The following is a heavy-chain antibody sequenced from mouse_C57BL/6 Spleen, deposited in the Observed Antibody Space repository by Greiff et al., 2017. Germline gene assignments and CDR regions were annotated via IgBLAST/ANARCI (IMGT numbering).Heavy chain of an antibody. V-gene: IGHV14-2*01. CDR2: IDPEDGET. Sequence: VQLKESGAELVKPGASVKLSCTASGFNIKDYYMHWVKQRTEQGLEWIGRIDPEDGETKYAPKFPGKATITADTSSNTAYLQLSSLTSEDTAVYYCARGWFAYWGQGTLVTVSA. CDR3: ARGWFAY. CDR1: GFNIKDYY. J-gene: IGHJ3*01.